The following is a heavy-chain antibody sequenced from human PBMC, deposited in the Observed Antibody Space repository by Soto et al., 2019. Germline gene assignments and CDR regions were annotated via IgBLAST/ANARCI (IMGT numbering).Heavy chain of an antibody. CDR2: IKSETDGETT. V-gene: IGHV3-15*01. D-gene: IGHD2-8*01. CDR1: GFAFSNAW. Sequence: EVQLVESGGGFVKPGGSLRVSCAASGFAFSNAWMSWVRQAPGKGLEWVGRIKSETDGETTDYVAPVKGRFTISRDDSTNTLYLQMNSLKIEDTAVYYCTTDLNGGFDYWGRGTLVTVSS. CDR3: TTDLNGGFDY. J-gene: IGHJ4*02.